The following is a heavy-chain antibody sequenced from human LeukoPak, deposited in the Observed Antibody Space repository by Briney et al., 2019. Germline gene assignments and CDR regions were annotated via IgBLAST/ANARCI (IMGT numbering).Heavy chain of an antibody. CDR2: IGIDSGNT. Sequence: GGSLRLSCAASGFTFSDYSMNWVRQAPGKGLEWISYIGIDSGNTNYADSVKGRFTNSGDKAKNSLYLQMNSLRVEDTAVYYCARDYKYAFDNWGQGTLVTVSS. J-gene: IGHJ4*02. CDR1: GFTFSDYS. V-gene: IGHV3-48*01. D-gene: IGHD5-24*01. CDR3: ARDYKYAFDN.